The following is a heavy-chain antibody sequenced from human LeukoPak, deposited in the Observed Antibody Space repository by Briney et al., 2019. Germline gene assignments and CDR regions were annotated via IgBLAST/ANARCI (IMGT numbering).Heavy chain of an antibody. CDR2: INPYYGKT. Sequence: GASVKVSCKASGYTFTNHGISWVRQAPGKGVEWMGFINPYYGKTNYAERLQGRVTMTPDTSTSTDYMEMRSLRSNYTAVYYCARPGGSAREDYKADAFDIWGQGTMGTVSS. J-gene: IGHJ3*02. CDR1: GYTFTNHG. CDR3: ARPGGSAREDYKADAFDI. D-gene: IGHD4-11*01. V-gene: IGHV1-18*01.